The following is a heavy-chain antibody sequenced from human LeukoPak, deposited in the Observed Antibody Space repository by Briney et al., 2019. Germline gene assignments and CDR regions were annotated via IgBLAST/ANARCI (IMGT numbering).Heavy chain of an antibody. V-gene: IGHV1-2*02. CDR2: INPNTGGT. J-gene: IGHJ4*02. CDR3: ASYPRYSSSPPFDY. CDR1: GYTFTGYY. D-gene: IGHD6-6*01. Sequence: ASVKVSCKASGYTFTGYYMHWVRQAPGQGLEWMGWINPNTGGTKYAQKFQARVTMTRDTTISTAYMELSRLTSDDTAVYYCASYPRYSSSPPFDYWGQGTLVTVSS.